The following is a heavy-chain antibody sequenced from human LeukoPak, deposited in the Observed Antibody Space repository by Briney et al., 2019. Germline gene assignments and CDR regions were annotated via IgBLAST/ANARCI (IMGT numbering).Heavy chain of an antibody. D-gene: IGHD6-19*01. CDR2: ISAYNGNT. V-gene: IGHV1-18*01. Sequence: GASVKVSCKASGYTFTSYGISWVRQAPGQGLEWMGWISAYNGNTNYAQKLQGRVTMTTDTSTSTAYMELRSLRSDDTAVYYCAMGNHPRIAVAESGDYFDYWGQGTLVTVSS. J-gene: IGHJ4*02. CDR3: AMGNHPRIAVAESGDYFDY. CDR1: GYTFTSYG.